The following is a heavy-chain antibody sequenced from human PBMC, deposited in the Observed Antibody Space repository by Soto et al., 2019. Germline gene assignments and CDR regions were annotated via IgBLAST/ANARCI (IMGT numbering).Heavy chain of an antibody. J-gene: IGHJ5*02. CDR1: GGSFSGCY. D-gene: IGHD2-2*01. V-gene: IGHV4-34*01. CDR2: INHSGST. Sequence: SETLSLTCAVYGGSFSGCYWSWIRQPPGKGLEWIGEINHSGSTNYNPSLKSRVTISVDTSKNQFSLKLSSVTAADTAVYYCARDENIVVVPAAQNWFDPWGQGALVTVSS. CDR3: ARDENIVVVPAAQNWFDP.